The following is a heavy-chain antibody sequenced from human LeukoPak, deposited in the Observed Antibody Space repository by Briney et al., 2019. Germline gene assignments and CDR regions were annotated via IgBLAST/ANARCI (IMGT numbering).Heavy chain of an antibody. CDR1: GDSFSGLPYS. D-gene: IGHD6-19*01. V-gene: IGHV4-39*01. Sequence: SETLSLTCTVSGDSFSGLPYSWGWIRQPPGKGLEWFAYMYYDEHTYYNPSLKSRVTISVETSKKQFSLNLSSVTAADTAIYYCVRYRSTSYRFDNWGQGTLVTVSS. CDR3: VRYRSTSYRFDN. CDR2: MYYDEHT. J-gene: IGHJ4*02.